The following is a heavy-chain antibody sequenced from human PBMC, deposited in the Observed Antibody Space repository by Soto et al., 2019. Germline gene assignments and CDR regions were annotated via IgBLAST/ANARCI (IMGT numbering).Heavy chain of an antibody. CDR2: MQPSSGRT. D-gene: IGHD1-26*01. CDR3: ARGVTAGVDY. Sequence: QVQLVPSGAEVREPGASVKVSCKASGYSFTSLDINWVRQTTGQGLEWMGWMQPSSGRTGYAQKFQGRVTMTRDTSINTAYMELSSLTSDDTAFYYCARGVTAGVDYWGQGTLVTGSS. J-gene: IGHJ4*02. CDR1: GYSFTSLD. V-gene: IGHV1-8*01.